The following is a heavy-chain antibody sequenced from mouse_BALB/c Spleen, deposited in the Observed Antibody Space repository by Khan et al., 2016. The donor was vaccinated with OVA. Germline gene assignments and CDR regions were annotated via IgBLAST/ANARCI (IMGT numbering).Heavy chain of an antibody. CDR1: GYSITSGYG. Sequence: EVQLQESGPGLVKPSQSLSLTCTVTGYSITSGYGWNWIRQFPGNKLEWMGYISYSGNTNYKPSLKSRISITRDTSKNQFFLQLNSVTTEDTATYYCARTARIKYWGQGTTLTVSS. CDR2: ISYSGNT. V-gene: IGHV3-2*02. CDR3: ARTARIKY. D-gene: IGHD1-2*01. J-gene: IGHJ2*01.